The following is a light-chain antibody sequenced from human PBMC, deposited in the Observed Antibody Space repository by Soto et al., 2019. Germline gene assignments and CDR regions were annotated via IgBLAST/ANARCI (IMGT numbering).Light chain of an antibody. V-gene: IGKV1-6*01. J-gene: IGKJ1*01. CDR2: VAS. CDR1: QGIRRD. Sequence: AIQMTQSPSSLSASVGDRVTITCRASQGIRRDLGWYQQKPGKAPKLLIYVASNLQSGVQSRFSGSGSGTDFTLTISSLQPEDFATYYCLQDYNYPWTFGQGTKVEIK. CDR3: LQDYNYPWT.